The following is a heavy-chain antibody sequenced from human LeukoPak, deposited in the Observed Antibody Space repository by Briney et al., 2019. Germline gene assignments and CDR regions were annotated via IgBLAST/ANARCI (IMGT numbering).Heavy chain of an antibody. D-gene: IGHD2-2*01. CDR3: ARQEGTNCSSTSCSYNYYFDY. Sequence: GESLKISCKGSGYSFNSYWIGWVRQMPGKGLEWMGIIYPGDSDTRYSPSFQGQVTISADKSISTAYLQWSSLKASDTAMYYCARQEGTNCSSTSCSYNYYFDYWGQGTLVTVSS. CDR1: GYSFNSYW. CDR2: IYPGDSDT. J-gene: IGHJ4*02. V-gene: IGHV5-51*01.